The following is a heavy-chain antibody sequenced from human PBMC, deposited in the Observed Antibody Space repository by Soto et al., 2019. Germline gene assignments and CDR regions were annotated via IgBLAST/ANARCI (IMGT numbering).Heavy chain of an antibody. CDR1: GFPFRSYA. V-gene: IGHV3-23*01. CDR3: AKPITITGMDDAFDI. J-gene: IGHJ3*02. Sequence: GGSLGLSCAASGFPFRSYAMSWVRRPPGKGLEWVSAISGSGGSTYYADSVKGRFTISRDNSKNTLYLQMNSLRAEDTAVYYCAKPITITGMDDAFDIWGQGTMVTVSS. D-gene: IGHD3-10*01. CDR2: ISGSGGST.